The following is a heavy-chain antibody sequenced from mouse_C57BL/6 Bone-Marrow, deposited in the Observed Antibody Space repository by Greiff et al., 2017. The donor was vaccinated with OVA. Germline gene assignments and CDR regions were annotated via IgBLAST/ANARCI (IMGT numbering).Heavy chain of an antibody. D-gene: IGHD1-1*01. Sequence: EVMLVESGGGLVKPGGSLKLSCAASGFTFSSYAMSWVRQTPEKRLEWVATISDGGSYTYYPDNVKGRFTISRDNAKNNLYLQMSHLKSEDTAMYYCARDRGTTVVPDYWGQGTTLTVSS. CDR2: ISDGGSYT. CDR1: GFTFSSYA. J-gene: IGHJ2*01. V-gene: IGHV5-4*01. CDR3: ARDRGTTVVPDY.